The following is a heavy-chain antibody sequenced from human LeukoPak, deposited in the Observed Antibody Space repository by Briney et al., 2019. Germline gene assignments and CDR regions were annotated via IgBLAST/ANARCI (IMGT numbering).Heavy chain of an antibody. V-gene: IGHV4-30-4*01. CDR2: IYYSGST. CDR1: GGSISSGDYY. D-gene: IGHD1-14*01. Sequence: SETLSLTCTVSGGSISSGDYYWTWIRQPPGKGLEWIGFIYYSGSTYYNPSLKSRVTISVDTSKNQFSLKLTSVTAADTAVYYCARRMIRTRFLDYWGQGTLVTVSS. J-gene: IGHJ4*02. CDR3: ARRMIRTRFLDY.